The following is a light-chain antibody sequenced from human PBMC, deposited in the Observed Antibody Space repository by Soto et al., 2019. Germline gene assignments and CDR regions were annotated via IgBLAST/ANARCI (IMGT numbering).Light chain of an antibody. V-gene: IGKV3-15*01. CDR3: QQYDNWPRT. J-gene: IGKJ1*01. Sequence: EVVMTQSPATLSVSPGERATLSCRASQSISGNLAWYQQRPGQAPTLLIYHAAARATGVPTRFSGSGSGTEFTLTISSLQSEDSAVYYCQQYDNWPRTFGQGTNVDIK. CDR1: QSISGN. CDR2: HAA.